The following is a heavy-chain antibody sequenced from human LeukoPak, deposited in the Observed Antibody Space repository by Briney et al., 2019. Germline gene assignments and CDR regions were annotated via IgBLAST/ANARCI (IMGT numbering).Heavy chain of an antibody. CDR1: GYSFTSYW. D-gene: IGHD6-13*01. Sequence: KPGESLKISCKGSGYSFTSYWIGWVRQMPGKGLEWMGIIYPGDSDTRYSPSFQVQVTISADKSISTAYLQWSSLKASDTAMYYCARRQYSSSWSSDAFDIWGQGTMVTVSS. CDR2: IYPGDSDT. V-gene: IGHV5-51*03. CDR3: ARRQYSSSWSSDAFDI. J-gene: IGHJ3*02.